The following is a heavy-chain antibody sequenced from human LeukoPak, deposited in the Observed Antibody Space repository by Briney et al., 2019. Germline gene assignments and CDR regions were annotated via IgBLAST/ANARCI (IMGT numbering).Heavy chain of an antibody. D-gene: IGHD3-10*01. CDR2: MYYSGRT. CDR1: GGSISSYH. CDR3: ARTSWFGSYYFDY. J-gene: IGHJ4*02. V-gene: IGHV4-59*01. Sequence: SETLSLTCTVSGGSISSYHWSWIRQPPGKGLEWIGYMYYSGRTNYNPSLKSRVTILADTSKNQFSLKLSSVTAADTAVYYCARTSWFGSYYFDYWGQGTLVTVSS.